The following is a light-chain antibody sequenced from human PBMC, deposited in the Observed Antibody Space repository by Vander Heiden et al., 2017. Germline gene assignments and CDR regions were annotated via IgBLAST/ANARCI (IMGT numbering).Light chain of an antibody. CDR2: DAS. Sequence: VLTQSPATLSLPPGERATLSCGASQSVSRNYIAWYQQKSGLPPRLVIYDASTRASGIPDRFSGSGSGTEFTLTINRLEPEDLAVFYCRQYGSTPFTFGGGTTLEIK. V-gene: IGKV3D-20*01. J-gene: IGKJ4*01. CDR3: RQYGSTPFT. CDR1: QSVSRNY.